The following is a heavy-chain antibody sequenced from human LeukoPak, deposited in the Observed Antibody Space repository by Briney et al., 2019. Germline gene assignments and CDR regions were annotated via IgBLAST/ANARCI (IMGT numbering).Heavy chain of an antibody. Sequence: SETLSLTCAVYGGSLSGYYWSWIRQSPGKGLEWIGHIYYSGSTYYNPSLKGRVTISIDTSKNQFSLKLSSVTAADTAVYNCARGLISGEGARDYYYYMDVWGKGTTVTVSS. CDR1: GGSLSGYY. J-gene: IGHJ6*03. CDR2: IYYSGST. V-gene: IGHV4-59*01. CDR3: ARGLISGEGARDYYYYMDV. D-gene: IGHD4-17*01.